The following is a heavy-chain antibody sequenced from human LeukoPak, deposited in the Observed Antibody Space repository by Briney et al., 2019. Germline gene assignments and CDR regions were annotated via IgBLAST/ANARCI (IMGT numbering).Heavy chain of an antibody. CDR2: IWYDGNNK. D-gene: IGHD3-10*01. CDR3: ARNYGSGRGSDALDI. V-gene: IGHV3-33*01. Sequence: GGSLRLSCAASGFTFSNYGMHWVRQAPGKGLERVAVIWYDGNNKNYADSVKGRFTISRDNSKNTLYLQMNSLRAEDTAVYYCARNYGSGRGSDALDIWGQGTMVTVSS. J-gene: IGHJ3*02. CDR1: GFTFSNYG.